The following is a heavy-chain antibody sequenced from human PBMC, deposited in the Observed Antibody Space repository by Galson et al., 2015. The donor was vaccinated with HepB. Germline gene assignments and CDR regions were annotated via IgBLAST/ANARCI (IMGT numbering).Heavy chain of an antibody. CDR2: IYSGGNT. CDR1: GFTVSSNY. V-gene: IGHV3-66*01. J-gene: IGHJ6*02. Sequence: SLRLSCAASGFTVSSNYMSWVRQAPGKGLEWVSVIYSGGNTYYAESVKGRFTISRDNSKQPLYLQMNSMGAEATAVYYCARAILSLRIAVAGPVHGMDVWGQGTTVTVSS. D-gene: IGHD6-19*01. CDR3: ARAILSLRIAVAGPVHGMDV.